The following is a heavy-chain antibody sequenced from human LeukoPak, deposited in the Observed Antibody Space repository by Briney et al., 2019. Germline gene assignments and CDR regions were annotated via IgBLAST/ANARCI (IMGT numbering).Heavy chain of an antibody. CDR2: INSDGSST. Sequence: PGGSLRLSCAASGFTFSSYWMHWVRQAPGKGLVWVSRINSDGSSTSYADSVKGRFTISRDNAKNTLYLQMNSLRAEDTAVYYCARESAYDFWSGYYEDAFDIWGQGTMVTVSS. V-gene: IGHV3-74*01. CDR3: ARESAYDFWSGYYEDAFDI. CDR1: GFTFSSYW. J-gene: IGHJ3*02. D-gene: IGHD3-3*01.